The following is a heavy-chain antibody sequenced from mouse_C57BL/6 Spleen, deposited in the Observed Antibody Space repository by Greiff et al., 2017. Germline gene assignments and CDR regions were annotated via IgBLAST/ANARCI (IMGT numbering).Heavy chain of an antibody. J-gene: IGHJ1*03. CDR2: ISNGGGST. CDR3: ARFYGSSYWYFDV. V-gene: IGHV5-12*01. D-gene: IGHD1-1*01. Sequence: DVKLVESGGGLVQPGGSLKLSCAASGFTFSDYYMYWVRQTPEKRLEWVAYISNGGGSTYYPDTVKGRFTISRDNAKNTLYLQMSRLKSEDTAMYYCARFYGSSYWYFDVWGTGTTVTVSS. CDR1: GFTFSDYY.